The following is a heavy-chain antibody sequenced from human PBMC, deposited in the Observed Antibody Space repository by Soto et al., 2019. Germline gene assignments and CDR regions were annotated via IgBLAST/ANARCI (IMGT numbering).Heavy chain of an antibody. V-gene: IGHV3-48*02. CDR1: GFTFSGYS. J-gene: IGHJ4*02. CDR2: ISGGGVPV. CDR3: ARGRANYYFDF. Sequence: EVQLVQSGGDLVQPWGSLSLSCKASGFTFSGYSMDWVRQAPGKGLEWIAYISGGGVPVYYADSVKGRFTISRDNAKNSLYLQLNHLRDEDTAIYYCARGRANYYFDFWGQGALVPGSS. D-gene: IGHD1-1*01.